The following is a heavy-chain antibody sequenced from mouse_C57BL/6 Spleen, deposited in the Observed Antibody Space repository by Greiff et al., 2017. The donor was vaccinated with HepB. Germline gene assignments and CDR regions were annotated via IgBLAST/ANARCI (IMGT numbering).Heavy chain of an antibody. Sequence: EVMLVESGGGLVKPGGSLKLSCAASGFTFSSYTMSWVRQTPEKRLEWVATISGGGGNTYYPDSVKGRFTISRDNAKNTLYLQMSSLRSEDTALYYCARWYYAYFDYGGQGTTLTVSS. CDR3: ARWYYAYFDY. CDR2: ISGGGGNT. D-gene: IGHD1-1*01. CDR1: GFTFSSYT. J-gene: IGHJ2*01. V-gene: IGHV5-9*01.